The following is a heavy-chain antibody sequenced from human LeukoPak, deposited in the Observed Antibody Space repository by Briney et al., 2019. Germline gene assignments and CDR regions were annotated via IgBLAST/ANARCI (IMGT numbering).Heavy chain of an antibody. CDR3: ARDLIRYFEG. V-gene: IGHV4-39*07. J-gene: IGHJ4*02. D-gene: IGHD3-9*01. CDR2: IYYSGST. Sequence: SETLSLTCTVSGGSISSYYWGWIRQPPGKGLEWIGSIYYSGSTYYNPPLKSRVTISVDTSKNQFSLKLSSVTAADTAVYYCARDLIRYFEGWGQGTLVTVSS. CDR1: GGSISSYY.